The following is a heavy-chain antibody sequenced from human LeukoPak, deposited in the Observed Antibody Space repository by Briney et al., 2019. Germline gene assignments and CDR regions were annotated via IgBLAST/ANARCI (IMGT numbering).Heavy chain of an antibody. D-gene: IGHD3-10*01. CDR2: ISYSSETI. J-gene: IGHJ6*03. CDR3: ANGASISTYYYGSGFFYMDV. Sequence: GRSLRLSCAASGFPFDEHAMYWVRQAPGKGLEWVSGISYSSETIGYVDSVKGRFTISRDNVRKSLYLQMNSLRIEDTALYYCANGASISTYYYGSGFFYMDVWGKGTTVTISS. CDR1: GFPFDEHA. V-gene: IGHV3-9*01.